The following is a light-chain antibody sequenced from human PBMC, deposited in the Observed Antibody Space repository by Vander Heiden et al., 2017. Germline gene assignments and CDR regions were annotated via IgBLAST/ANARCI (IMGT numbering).Light chain of an antibody. J-gene: IGLJ2*01. CDR3: SSYTSSSTQ. Sequence: QSALTQPAPVSGSPGQSITISCTGTSSDVGGYNYVSWYQQHPGKAPKLMIYDVSNRPSGVSNRFSGSKSGNTASLTISGLQAEDEADYYCSSYTSSSTQFGGGTKLTVL. CDR2: DVS. V-gene: IGLV2-14*01. CDR1: SSDVGGYNY.